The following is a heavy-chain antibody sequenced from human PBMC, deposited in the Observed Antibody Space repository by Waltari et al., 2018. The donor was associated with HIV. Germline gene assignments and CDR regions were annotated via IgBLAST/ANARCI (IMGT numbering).Heavy chain of an antibody. CDR1: GFPFSIAW. J-gene: IGHJ4*02. V-gene: IGHV3-15*05. D-gene: IGHD3-22*01. Sequence: EVQLVESGGDWVKTGGCLSLSCAASGFPFSIAWMRWVRQAPGKGPEWVGRIKSKADGGTTDYAAPVKGRFTISRDDSKNTLYLQMNSLRFEDTAVYYCTTDEFYYGNSGYFDYWGQGTLVTVSS. CDR2: IKSKADGGTT. CDR3: TTDEFYYGNSGYFDY.